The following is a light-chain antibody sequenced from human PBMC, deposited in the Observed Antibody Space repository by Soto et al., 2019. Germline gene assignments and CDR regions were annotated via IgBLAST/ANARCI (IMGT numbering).Light chain of an antibody. CDR3: SSYTPRSTLV. CDR2: DVT. V-gene: IGLV2-14*01. CDR1: SSDVGAYDF. Sequence: QSALTQPASVSGSPGQSITISCTGTSSDVGAYDFVSWYQHYPGKAPKLVTFDVTHRPPGISDRFSGSKSANTASLTISGLQAEDEAFYYCSSYTPRSTLVFGGATKLTVL. J-gene: IGLJ2*01.